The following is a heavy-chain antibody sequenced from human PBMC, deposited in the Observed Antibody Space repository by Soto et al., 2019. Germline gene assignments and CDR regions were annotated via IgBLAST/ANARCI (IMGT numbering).Heavy chain of an antibody. CDR1: AGSISRSNYY. CDR2: MYSSGNT. Sequence: QLQLQESGPGLVKPSETLSLTCTVSAGSISRSNYYWGWIRQPPGKGLEWIGSMYSSGNTYYNPSLQSRVPISVDTSQNQFSLKLTSVTAADTAVYYCARQPYDSSGYYYGAWGQGTLVTVSS. D-gene: IGHD3-22*01. V-gene: IGHV4-39*01. J-gene: IGHJ5*02. CDR3: ARQPYDSSGYYYGA.